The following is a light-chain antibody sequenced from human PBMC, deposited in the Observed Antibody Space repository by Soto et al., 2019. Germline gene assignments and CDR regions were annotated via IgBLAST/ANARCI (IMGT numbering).Light chain of an antibody. CDR1: QIIGSW. V-gene: IGKV1-12*02. Sequence: DLQMTQSPSSVSASIGDRVTITCRASQIIGSWLAWYQQKPGKAPTLLIYAASSLQSGVPSRFSGSGSWTDFTRTITSLQAEDAATYYCQQANSFPFTFGPGTKVDIK. CDR3: QQANSFPFT. J-gene: IGKJ3*01. CDR2: AAS.